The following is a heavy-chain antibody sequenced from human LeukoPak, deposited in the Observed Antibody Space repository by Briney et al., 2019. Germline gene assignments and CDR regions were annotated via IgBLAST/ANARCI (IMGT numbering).Heavy chain of an antibody. V-gene: IGHV4-31*03. Sequence: PSETLSLTCTVSGGSISGGDYYWSWIRQHPGKGLEWIGYIYYSGSTYYNPSLKSRVTISVDTSKTQFSLKLSSVTAADTAVYYCARAGYYDSSGYSPNDFQHWGQGTLVTVSS. CDR2: IYYSGST. J-gene: IGHJ1*01. CDR3: ARAGYYDSSGYSPNDFQH. CDR1: GGSISGGDYY. D-gene: IGHD3-22*01.